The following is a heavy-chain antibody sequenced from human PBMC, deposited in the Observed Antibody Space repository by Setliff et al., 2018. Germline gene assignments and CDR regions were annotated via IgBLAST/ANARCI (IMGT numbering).Heavy chain of an antibody. J-gene: IGHJ3*02. CDR3: ARLPGYCNGGNCYGYYTFDI. Sequence: KPSETLSLTCSVSGDSISSSSYYWGWIRQPPGKGLEWIGSINYSGITYYSPSLKSRVIVSADTSKNQFSLKLSSVTAADTAVYYCARLPGYCNGGNCYGYYTFDIWGQGTMVTVSS. CDR2: INYSGIT. CDR1: GDSISSSSYY. D-gene: IGHD2-15*01. V-gene: IGHV4-39*01.